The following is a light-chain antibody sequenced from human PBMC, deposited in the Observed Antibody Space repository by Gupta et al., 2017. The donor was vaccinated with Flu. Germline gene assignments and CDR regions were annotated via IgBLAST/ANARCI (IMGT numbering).Light chain of an antibody. V-gene: IGLV2-11*01. J-gene: IGLJ1*01. CDR2: DVT. CDR1: SSDVGRYNY. Sequence: SALTQPRPVSGSPGQSVTISCTGTSSDVGRYNYVSWFQQHPAKAHKLLIYDVTERPAGVPDRFSGSKSGNTASLTISGLQAEEEADYYCCSDAGSDIQVFGTGTKLTVL. CDR3: CSDAGSDIQV.